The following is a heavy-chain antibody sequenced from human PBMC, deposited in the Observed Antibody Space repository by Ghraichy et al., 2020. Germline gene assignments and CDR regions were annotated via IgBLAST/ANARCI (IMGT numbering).Heavy chain of an antibody. J-gene: IGHJ6*03. V-gene: IGHV4-59*08. D-gene: IGHD3-9*01. Sequence: SETLSLTCTVSGGSISSYYWSWIRQPPGKGLEWIGYIYYSGSTNYNPSLKSRVTISVDTSKNQFSLKLSSVTAADTAVYYCARRNFDWYYYYYYYMDVWGKGTTVTVSS. CDR2: IYYSGST. CDR1: GGSISSYY. CDR3: ARRNFDWYYYYYYYMDV.